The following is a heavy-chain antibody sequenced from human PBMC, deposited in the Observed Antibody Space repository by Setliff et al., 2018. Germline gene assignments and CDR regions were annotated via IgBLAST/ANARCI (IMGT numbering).Heavy chain of an antibody. D-gene: IGHD2-15*01. CDR3: ARGRGPDIVVTIPGDY. Sequence: ASVKVSCKASGYTFTNYAMNWVRQAPGQGLEWVGWISPYSGKTDYAQKFQDRVIMTIDSATTTAYMELKTLRSDDTAVYYCARGRGPDIVVTIPGDYWGQGTLVTVSS. V-gene: IGHV1-18*01. CDR1: GYTFTNYA. CDR2: ISPYSGKT. J-gene: IGHJ4*02.